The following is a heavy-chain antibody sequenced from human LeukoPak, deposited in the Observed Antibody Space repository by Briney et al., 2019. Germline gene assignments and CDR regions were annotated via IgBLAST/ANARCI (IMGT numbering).Heavy chain of an antibody. CDR1: GYSFTSYW. V-gene: IGHV5-51*01. CDR2: IYPGDSDT. D-gene: IGHD3-3*01. Sequence: GESLKISCKGSGYSFTSYWIGWVRQMPGKGLEWMGIIYPGDSDTRYSPSFQGQVTISADKSISTAYLQWSSLKASDTAMYYCARLAAYDFWSGYSPVSYYYYMDVWGKGTTVTVS. J-gene: IGHJ6*03. CDR3: ARLAAYDFWSGYSPVSYYYYMDV.